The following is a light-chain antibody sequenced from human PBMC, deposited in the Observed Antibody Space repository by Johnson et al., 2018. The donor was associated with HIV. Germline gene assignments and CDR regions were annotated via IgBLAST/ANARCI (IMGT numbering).Light chain of an antibody. CDR3: GKWDSSLSTGGV. Sequence: SVLTQPPSVSAAPGQKVTISCSGSSSTIGNNFVSWYQVLPGTAPKLLIYKDNERPSGIPYRFSGSKSGTSATLGITGLQTGDEADYYCGKWDSSLSTGGVCGTGTKVTGL. V-gene: IGLV1-51*02. CDR2: KDN. CDR1: SSTIGNNF. J-gene: IGLJ1*01.